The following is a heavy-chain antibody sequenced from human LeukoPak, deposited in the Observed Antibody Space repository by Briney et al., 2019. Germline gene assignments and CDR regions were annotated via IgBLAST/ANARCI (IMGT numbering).Heavy chain of an antibody. CDR2: ISGFNGNT. D-gene: IGHD3-10*01. CDR3: ARMVRGVPYYYGMDV. J-gene: IGHJ6*02. V-gene: IGHV1-18*01. CDR1: GYTFSNYG. Sequence: GASVKVSCKASGYTFSNYGISWARQAPGQGLEWMGWISGFNGNTNYGQKVQGRVTMTTDTSTITAYMELRSLRSDDTAVYYCARMVRGVPYYYGMDVWGQGTTVTISS.